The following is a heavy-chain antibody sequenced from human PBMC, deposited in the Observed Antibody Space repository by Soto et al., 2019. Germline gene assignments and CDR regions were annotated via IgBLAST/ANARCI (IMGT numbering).Heavy chain of an antibody. D-gene: IGHD3-3*01. CDR3: ARFGLNTADTADFEYFQH. Sequence: SETLSLTCTVSGGSISSGGYYWSWIRQHPGKGLEWIGYIYYSGSTYYNPSLKSRVTIPVDTSKNQFSLKLSSVTAADTAVYYCARFGLNTADTADFEYFQHWGQGTLVTVS. J-gene: IGHJ1*01. CDR2: IYYSGST. CDR1: GGSISSGGYY. V-gene: IGHV4-31*03.